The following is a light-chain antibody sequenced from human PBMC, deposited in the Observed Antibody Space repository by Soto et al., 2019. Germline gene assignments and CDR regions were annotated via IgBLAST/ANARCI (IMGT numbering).Light chain of an antibody. CDR2: KAS. J-gene: IGKJ4*01. CDR3: QQYGSYLT. Sequence: DIQMTQSPSTLSASVGERVTITCRASQSISSWLAWYQQKPGKAPKLLIYKASSLESGVPSRFSGSGSGTEFTLTISSLQPDDFATYYCQQYGSYLTFGGGTKVDIK. CDR1: QSISSW. V-gene: IGKV1-5*03.